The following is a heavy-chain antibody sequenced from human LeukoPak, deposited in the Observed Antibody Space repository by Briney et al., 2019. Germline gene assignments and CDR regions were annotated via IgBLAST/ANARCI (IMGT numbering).Heavy chain of an antibody. V-gene: IGHV3-9*03. CDR3: AKDIGSSFLYFDY. Sequence: GGSLRLSCAASGFTFDDYAMHWVRQAPGKGLAWVSGISWNSGSIGYADSVKGRFTISRDNAKNSLYLQMNSLRAEDMALYYCAKDIGSSFLYFDYWGQGTLVTVSS. J-gene: IGHJ4*02. CDR2: ISWNSGSI. CDR1: GFTFDDYA. D-gene: IGHD1-26*01.